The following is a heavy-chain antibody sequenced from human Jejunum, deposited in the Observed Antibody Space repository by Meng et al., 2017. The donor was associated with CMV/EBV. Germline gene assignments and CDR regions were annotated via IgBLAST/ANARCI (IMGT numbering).Heavy chain of an antibody. CDR2: ISGNSNYI. CDR1: GFTFSSYN. J-gene: IGHJ5*02. V-gene: IGHV3-21*01. CDR3: ARDMVWGDPNSFDA. D-gene: IGHD3-10*01. Sequence: SGFTFSSYNMTWVRQAPGKGLEWVSSISGNSNYIFYRDSVEGRFTISRDNAKNSLFLQMNSLRAEDSAVYYCARDMVWGDPNSFDAWGQGTLVTVSS.